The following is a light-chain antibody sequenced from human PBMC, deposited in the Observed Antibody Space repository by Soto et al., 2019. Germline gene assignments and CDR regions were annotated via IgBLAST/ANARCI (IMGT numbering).Light chain of an antibody. CDR1: SSNIGGNS. CDR2: DDN. V-gene: IGLV1-51*01. CDR3: GSWDSSLSAYV. J-gene: IGLJ1*01. Sequence: QSVLTQPPSVSAAPGQKVTISCSGSSSNIGGNSVSWYQQLPGTAPKLLIYDDNKRPSGLPDRFSGSKSGTSATLGITGFQTGDEADYYCGSWDSSLSAYVFGNGTKVTVL.